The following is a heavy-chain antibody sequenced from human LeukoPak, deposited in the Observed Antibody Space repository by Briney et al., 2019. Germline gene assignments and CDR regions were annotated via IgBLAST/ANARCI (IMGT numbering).Heavy chain of an antibody. D-gene: IGHD2-2*01. V-gene: IGHV3-9*03. CDR1: GFTFDDYA. CDR2: ISWNSGSI. CDR3: AKGLQGYQLTPFDI. J-gene: IGHJ3*02. Sequence: PGRSLRLSCAASGFTFDDYAMHWDRQAPGKGLEWVSGISWNSGSIGYADSVKGRFTISRDNAKNSLYLQMNSLRAEDMALYYCAKGLQGYQLTPFDIWGQGTMVTVSS.